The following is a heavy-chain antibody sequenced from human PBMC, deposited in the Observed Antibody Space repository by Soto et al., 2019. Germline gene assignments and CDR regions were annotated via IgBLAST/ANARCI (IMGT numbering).Heavy chain of an antibody. CDR1: GFTFSSYS. Sequence: GGSLRLSCAASGFTFSSYSMNWVRQAPGKGLEWVSSISSSSSYIYYADSVKGRFTISRDNAKNSLYLQMNSLRAEDMAVYYCARDTKYQLVTLDYYYMDVWGKGTTVTVSS. D-gene: IGHD2-2*01. CDR2: ISSSSSYI. V-gene: IGHV3-21*01. CDR3: ARDTKYQLVTLDYYYMDV. J-gene: IGHJ6*03.